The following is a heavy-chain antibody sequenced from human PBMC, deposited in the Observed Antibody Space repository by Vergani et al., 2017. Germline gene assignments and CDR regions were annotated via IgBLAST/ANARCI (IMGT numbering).Heavy chain of an antibody. CDR1: GYTFNTYD. J-gene: IGHJ4*02. Sequence: QVQLVQSGAEVKKPGASVKVSCKASGYTFNTYDINWVRQAPGQGLEWMGWMNPNSGNTGYAQKFQGRVTMTRDTSITTAYMELNSLRSEDTAVYYCARVGLRYCSSTSCIGNYFDYWGQGTLVTVSS. D-gene: IGHD2-2*01. V-gene: IGHV1-8*02. CDR2: MNPNSGNT. CDR3: ARVGLRYCSSTSCIGNYFDY.